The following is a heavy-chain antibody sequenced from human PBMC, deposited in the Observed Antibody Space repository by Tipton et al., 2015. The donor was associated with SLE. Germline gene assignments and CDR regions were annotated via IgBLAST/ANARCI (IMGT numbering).Heavy chain of an antibody. CDR3: ARQVASLDY. CDR2: SYYSGTT. D-gene: IGHD5-12*01. V-gene: IGHV4-39*01. J-gene: IGHJ4*02. Sequence: TLSLTCIVSGGSISSSSYYWGWIRQPPGKGLGCIGSSYYSGTTSYNPSLQSRVTISVDTSKNQFSLKLNSLTASDTAVYFCARQVASLDYWGQRSLVVVS. CDR1: GGSISSSSYY.